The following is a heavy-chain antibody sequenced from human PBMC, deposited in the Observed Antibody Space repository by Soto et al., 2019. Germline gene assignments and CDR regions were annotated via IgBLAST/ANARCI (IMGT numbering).Heavy chain of an antibody. CDR1: GFSFSTHA. J-gene: IGHJ3*02. V-gene: IGHV3-23*01. CDR2: ISDRGINT. CDR3: AKEIGEYSYGYNAFDI. Sequence: EVQLLESGGGLVQPGGSLRLSCAASGFSFSTHAMSWVRQAPGKGLEWVSAISDRGINTYFADSVKGRFTISRDNSKNTLHLQMNSLRAEDTAVYYCAKEIGEYSYGYNAFDIWGQGTMVTVSS. D-gene: IGHD5-18*01.